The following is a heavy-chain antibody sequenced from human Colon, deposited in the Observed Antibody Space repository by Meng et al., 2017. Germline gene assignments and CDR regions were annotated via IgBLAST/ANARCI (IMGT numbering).Heavy chain of an antibody. Sequence: QVQLVQAWAELNKPGASVNVTCKTSGYLFSYYAMNWVRQAPGRGLEWIGWSNTKTGNPTYAQAFTGRFVFSLDTSVSTAYLQINDLKADDTAIYYCAREGSDSWIDYWGQGTLVTVSS. V-gene: IGHV7-4-1*02. J-gene: IGHJ4*02. CDR1: GYLFSYYA. CDR2: SNTKTGNP. CDR3: AREGSDSWIDY. D-gene: IGHD6-13*01.